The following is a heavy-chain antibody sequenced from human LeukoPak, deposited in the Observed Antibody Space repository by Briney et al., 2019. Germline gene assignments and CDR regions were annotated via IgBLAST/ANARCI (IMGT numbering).Heavy chain of an antibody. CDR1: GFIFDDYG. Sequence: GGSLRLSCAASGFIFDDYGMSWVRQAPGKGLEWVPGINWNGGSTGYADSVKGRFTISRDNAKNSLYLQMSSLRAEDTALYYCARAFKYSMSGYYFDYRGQGTLVTVSS. J-gene: IGHJ4*02. V-gene: IGHV3-20*04. CDR2: INWNGGST. D-gene: IGHD2-21*01. CDR3: ARAFKYSMSGYYFDY.